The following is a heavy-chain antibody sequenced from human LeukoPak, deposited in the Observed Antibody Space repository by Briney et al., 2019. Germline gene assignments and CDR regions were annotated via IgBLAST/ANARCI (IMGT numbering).Heavy chain of an antibody. CDR2: INPNSGGT. CDR1: GYTFTGYY. V-gene: IGHV1-2*06. D-gene: IGHD6-13*01. J-gene: IGHJ4*02. Sequence: ASVKVSCKASGYTFTGYYMHWVRQAPGQGLEWMGRINPNSGGTNYAQKFQGRVTMTRDTSISTAYMELSRLRSDDTAVYYCARDYSSSWYLPDYWGQGTLVTVSS. CDR3: ARDYSSSWYLPDY.